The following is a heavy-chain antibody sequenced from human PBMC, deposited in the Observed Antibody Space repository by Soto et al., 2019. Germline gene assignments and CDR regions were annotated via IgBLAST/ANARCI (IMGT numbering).Heavy chain of an antibody. J-gene: IGHJ4*02. CDR3: ASSLGATVDY. D-gene: IGHD2-15*01. CDR1: GFTFSDHY. V-gene: IGHV3-72*01. CDR2: TRNKANSYTT. Sequence: EVQLVESGGGLVQPGGSLRLSCAASGFTFSDHYMDWVRQAPGKGLEWVGRTRNKANSYTTEYAASVKGRFTISRDDSKNSLYLQMNSLKTEDTAVYYCASSLGATVDYWGQGTLVTVSS.